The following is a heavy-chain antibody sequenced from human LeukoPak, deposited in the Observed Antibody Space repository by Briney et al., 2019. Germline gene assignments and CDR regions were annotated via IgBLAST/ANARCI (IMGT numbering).Heavy chain of an antibody. J-gene: IGHJ6*03. Sequence: GTSVKVSCKASGFTFTSSAMQWVRQARGQRLEWIGWIVVGSGNTNYAQKFQERVTITRDMSTSTAYMELSSLRSEDTAVYYCAAGYYDSSGLRHYYMDVWGKGTTVTVSS. CDR1: GFTFTSSA. V-gene: IGHV1-58*02. D-gene: IGHD3-22*01. CDR3: AAGYYDSSGLRHYYMDV. CDR2: IVVGSGNT.